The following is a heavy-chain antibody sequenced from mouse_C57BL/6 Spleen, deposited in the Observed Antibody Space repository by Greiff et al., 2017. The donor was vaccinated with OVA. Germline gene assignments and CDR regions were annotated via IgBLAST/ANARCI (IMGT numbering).Heavy chain of an antibody. CDR3: ARGGIYYGYDESY. CDR1: GFTFSSYA. V-gene: IGHV5-4*01. J-gene: IGHJ3*01. D-gene: IGHD2-2*01. CDR2: ISDGGSYT. Sequence: EVQRVESGGGLVKPGGSLKLSCAASGFTFSSYAMSWVRQTPEKRLEWVATISDGGSYTYYPDNVKGRFTISRDNAKNNLYLQMSHLKSEDTAMDYCARGGIYYGYDESYWGQGTLVTVSA.